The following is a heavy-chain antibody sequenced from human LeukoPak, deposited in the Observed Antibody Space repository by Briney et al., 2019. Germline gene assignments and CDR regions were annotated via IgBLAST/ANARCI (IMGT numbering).Heavy chain of an antibody. Sequence: PGGSLRLSCAASGFTFSRYWMSWVRQAPGKGLEWVANIKQDGSEKYYVDSVKGRFTISRDNAKNSLYLQMNSLRAEDTAVYYSASHYDFWSGHHYWGQGTLVTVSS. J-gene: IGHJ4*02. D-gene: IGHD3-3*01. CDR2: IKQDGSEK. CDR1: GFTFSRYW. CDR3: ASHYDFWSGHHY. V-gene: IGHV3-7*01.